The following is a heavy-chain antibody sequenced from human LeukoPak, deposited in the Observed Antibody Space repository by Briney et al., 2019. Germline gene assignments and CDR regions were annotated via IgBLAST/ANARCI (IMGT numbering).Heavy chain of an antibody. D-gene: IGHD2-15*01. V-gene: IGHV4-31*03. CDR1: GGSISSGGYY. CDR2: IYYSGST. J-gene: IGHJ3*02. CDR3: ARNDQYCSGGSCYSAFRAFDI. Sequence: SETLSLTCTVSGGSISSGGYYWSWIRQHPGKGLEWIGYIYYSGSTYYNPSLKSRVTISVDTSKNQFSLKLSSVTAADTAVCYCARNDQYCSGGSCYSAFRAFDIWGQGTMVTVSS.